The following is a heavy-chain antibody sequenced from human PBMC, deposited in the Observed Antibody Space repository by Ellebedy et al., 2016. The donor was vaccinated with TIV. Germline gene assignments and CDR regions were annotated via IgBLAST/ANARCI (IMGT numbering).Heavy chain of an antibody. CDR3: ARAYCSSTSCRGDAFDI. CDR1: GGTFSSYA. Sequence: AASVQVSCKASGGTFSSYAISWVRQAPGQGLEWMGRIIPILGIANYAQKFQGRVTITADKSTSTAYMELSSLRSEDTAVYYCARAYCSSTSCRGDAFDIWGQGTMVTVSS. J-gene: IGHJ3*02. V-gene: IGHV1-69*04. CDR2: IIPILGIA. D-gene: IGHD2-2*01.